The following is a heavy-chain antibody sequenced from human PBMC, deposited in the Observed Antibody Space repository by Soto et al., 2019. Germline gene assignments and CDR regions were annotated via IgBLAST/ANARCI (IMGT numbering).Heavy chain of an antibody. Sequence: SETLSLTCTVSGDSVTTYYWSWIRQPPGKGLEWIGYIYYSRSPSYNPSLKSRVTMSLDTSKNQLSLKLSSVTAADTAVYYCAVDYGGNSRWFDPWGQGTLVTVSS. V-gene: IGHV4-59*02. CDR1: GDSVTTYY. J-gene: IGHJ5*02. CDR2: IYYSRSP. D-gene: IGHD4-17*01. CDR3: AVDYGGNSRWFDP.